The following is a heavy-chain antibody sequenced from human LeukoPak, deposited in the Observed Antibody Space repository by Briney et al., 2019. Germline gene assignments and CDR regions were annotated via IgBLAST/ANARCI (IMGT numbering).Heavy chain of an antibody. J-gene: IGHJ4*02. Sequence: ASXKVSCKASGYTFTSYYMHWVRQAPGQGLEWMGIINPSGGSTSYAQKFQGRVTINRDRSTSKVYMELSSLRSEDTAVYYCARSSVPAAMSDYWGQGTLVTVSS. CDR1: GYTFTSYY. D-gene: IGHD2-2*01. CDR2: INPSGGST. V-gene: IGHV1-46*01. CDR3: ARSSVPAAMSDY.